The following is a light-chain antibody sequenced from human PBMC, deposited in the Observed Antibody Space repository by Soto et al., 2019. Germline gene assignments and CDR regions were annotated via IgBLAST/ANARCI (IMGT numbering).Light chain of an antibody. CDR2: AAS. J-gene: IGKJ1*01. CDR3: LQHNSYPWT. V-gene: IGKV1-17*01. Sequence: DIQMTQSPSSLSASVGDRVTITCRASQGIRNGLGWYQQKPGKAPKRLIYAASSLHSGVPSRFSGSGAGTEFTLTISSLQPEDFATYYCLQHNSYPWTFGQGTKVEIK. CDR1: QGIRNG.